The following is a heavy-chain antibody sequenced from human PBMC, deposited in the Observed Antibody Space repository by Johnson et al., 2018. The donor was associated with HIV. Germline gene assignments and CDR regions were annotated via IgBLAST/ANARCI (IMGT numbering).Heavy chain of an antibody. CDR3: ARVPRIEQQLVHAFDI. J-gene: IGHJ3*02. D-gene: IGHD6-13*01. V-gene: IGHV3-66*02. CDR1: GFTVSSNY. Sequence: VQLVESGGGLVQPGGSLRLSCAASGFTVSSNYMSWVRQSPGKGLEWVSVISGSGGSTYYADSVKGRFTISRDNSKNTLYLQMNSLRAEDTAVYYCARVPRIEQQLVHAFDIWGQGTMVTVSS. CDR2: ISGSGGST.